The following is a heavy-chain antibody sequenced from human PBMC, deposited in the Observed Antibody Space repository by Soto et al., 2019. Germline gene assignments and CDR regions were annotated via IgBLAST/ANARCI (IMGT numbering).Heavy chain of an antibody. CDR3: ARDGWEYRSSYAITMVRALDY. D-gene: IGHD3-10*01. CDR1: GGAFSSYA. Sequence: SVKVSCKASGGAFSSYAISWVRQAPGQGLEWMGGIIPIFGTANYAQKFQGRVTITADESTSTAYMELSSLRSEDTAVYYCARDGWEYRSSYAITMVRALDYWGQGTMVTVYS. V-gene: IGHV1-69*13. CDR2: IIPIFGTA. J-gene: IGHJ4*02.